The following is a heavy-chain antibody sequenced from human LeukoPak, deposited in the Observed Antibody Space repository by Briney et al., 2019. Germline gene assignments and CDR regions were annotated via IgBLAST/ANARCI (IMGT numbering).Heavy chain of an antibody. V-gene: IGHV4-59*10. Sequence: PSETLSLTCAVYGGSFSGYYWSWIRQPAGKGLEWIGRIYTSGSTNYNPSLKSRVTISVDTSKNQFSLKLSSVTAADTAVYYCARATVRYYYDSSGYFSLSENAAFDIWGQGTMVTFSS. CDR1: GGSFSGYY. J-gene: IGHJ3*02. CDR2: IYTSGST. CDR3: ARATVRYYYDSSGYFSLSENAAFDI. D-gene: IGHD3-22*01.